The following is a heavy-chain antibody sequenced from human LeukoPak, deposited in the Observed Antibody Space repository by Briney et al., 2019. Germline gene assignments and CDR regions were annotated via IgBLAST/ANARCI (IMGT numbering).Heavy chain of an antibody. D-gene: IGHD6-19*01. CDR2: IIPIFGTA. CDR3: ARDSPYSSGWYRGYYFDY. Sequence: GASVKVSCKASGGTFSSYAISWVRQAPGQGLEWMEGIIPIFGTANYAQKFQGRVTITADESTSTAYMELSSLRSEDTAVYYCARDSPYSSGWYRGYYFDYWGQGTLVTVSS. V-gene: IGHV1-69*13. J-gene: IGHJ4*02. CDR1: GGTFSSYA.